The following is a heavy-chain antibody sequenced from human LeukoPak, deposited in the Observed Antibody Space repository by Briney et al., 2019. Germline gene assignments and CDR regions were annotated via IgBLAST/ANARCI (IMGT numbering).Heavy chain of an antibody. D-gene: IGHD4-17*01. J-gene: IGHJ4*02. V-gene: IGHV3-23*01. CDR2: INNSGGTT. CDR3: AKDLGTVTTGPD. Sequence: GGSLRLSCAASGFTFSSYAMSWVRQAPGKGLEWVSSINNSGGTTYYADSVKGRFTTSRDNSKNTLYLQMNSLRAEDTAAYFCAKDLGTVTTGPDWGQGSLVTVSS. CDR1: GFTFSSYA.